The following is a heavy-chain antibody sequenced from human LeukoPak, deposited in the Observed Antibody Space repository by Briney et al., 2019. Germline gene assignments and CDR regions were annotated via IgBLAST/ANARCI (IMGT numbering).Heavy chain of an antibody. D-gene: IGHD6-13*01. Sequence: GGSLRLSCAASGFTVSSNYMTWVRQAPGKGLEWVSVIYSGGSTYYADSVKGRFTISRDNSKNTLYLQMNSLRAEDTAVYYCARDGGQSGYSSSWSLDHWGQGTLVSVSS. CDR2: IYSGGST. CDR3: ARDGGQSGYSSSWSLDH. V-gene: IGHV3-53*01. J-gene: IGHJ4*02. CDR1: GFTVSSNY.